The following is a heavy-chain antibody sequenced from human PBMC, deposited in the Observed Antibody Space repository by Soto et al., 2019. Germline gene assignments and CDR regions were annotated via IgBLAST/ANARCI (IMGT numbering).Heavy chain of an antibody. D-gene: IGHD4-17*01. CDR2: INTSGGRT. CDR1: GFTFSSYA. Sequence: EVQLLESGGGLVQPGGSLRLSCAASGFTFSSYAMSWVRQAPGKGLEWVSTINTSGGRTYYADSVEGRFTISRDNSKNTLNLQMNSLRAEDTAVYYCAKDHDNGDFLPTLVYWGQGTLVTVSS. J-gene: IGHJ4*02. CDR3: AKDHDNGDFLPTLVY. V-gene: IGHV3-23*01.